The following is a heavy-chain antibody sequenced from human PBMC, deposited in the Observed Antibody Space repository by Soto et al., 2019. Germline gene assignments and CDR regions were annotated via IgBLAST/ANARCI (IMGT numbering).Heavy chain of an antibody. D-gene: IGHD6-19*01. CDR2: ISTDGRTT. CDR3: AREDSYGWSGESLDV. CDR1: GFTFNSFW. J-gene: IGHJ6*02. Sequence: GGSLRLSCAASGFTFNSFWMNWVRQVPGRGLVWVSRISTDGRTTSYVDSVEGRFTLSRDNARNTLFLQMDSLRVEDTAVYYCAREDSYGWSGESLDVWGQGTTVTVSS. V-gene: IGHV3-74*01.